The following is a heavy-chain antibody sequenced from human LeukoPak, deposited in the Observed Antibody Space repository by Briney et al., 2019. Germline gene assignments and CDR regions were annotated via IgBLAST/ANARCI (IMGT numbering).Heavy chain of an antibody. Sequence: SETLSLTCTVSGVSISRSSYYWGWTRQPPGKGLASIGSIYYSGSTSYNPSLKSRVTISVDTCKNQFSLKLSSVTAADTAVYYCARHFGYSYGRGLYFDYWGQGTLVTVSS. J-gene: IGHJ4*02. CDR3: ARHFGYSYGRGLYFDY. D-gene: IGHD5-18*01. CDR2: IYYSGST. CDR1: GVSISRSSYY. V-gene: IGHV4-39*01.